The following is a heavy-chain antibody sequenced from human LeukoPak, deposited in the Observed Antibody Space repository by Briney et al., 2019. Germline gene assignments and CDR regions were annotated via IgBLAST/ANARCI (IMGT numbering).Heavy chain of an antibody. D-gene: IGHD3-9*01. V-gene: IGHV6-1*01. Sequence: SQTLSLTCAISGDSVSGNRATWNWLRQSPSRGLEWLGRIYYRSKWYSDYAVSVKGRITINPDTSKNQFSLLLNSVTPEDTAVYFCGRAKHDWGSDYWGQGTLVTVSS. CDR3: GRAKHDWGSDY. J-gene: IGHJ4*02. CDR2: IYYRSKWYS. CDR1: GDSVSGNRAT.